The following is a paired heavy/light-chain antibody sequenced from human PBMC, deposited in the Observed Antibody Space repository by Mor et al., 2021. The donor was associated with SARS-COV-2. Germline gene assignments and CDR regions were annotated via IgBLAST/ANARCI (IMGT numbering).Light chain of an antibody. CDR2: GAS. Sequence: DIQMTQSPSSLSASVGDRVTITCRASQSISKYLNWYQQKPGKAPRLLIYGASSLQSGVPSRFSGSGFGTDFIFTISSLQPEDFATYYCQQSYSTLPYTFGQGTKLEIK. CDR3: QQSYSTLPYT. J-gene: IGKJ2*01. V-gene: IGKV1-39*01. CDR1: QSISKY.
Heavy chain of an antibody. J-gene: IGHJ5*02. CDR1: NGSITSESYY. CDR2: ISYSGIT. V-gene: IGHV4-39*01. CDR3: VRRTLYDILTGHYRQLGGWFDP. Sequence: QLQLQESGPGLVKPSETLSLTCTVSNGSITSESYYWGWIRQPPGKGLEWIGSISYSGITYYNPSLKSRVTISEDTAKNQFSLKLSSVTAADTAVYYCVRRTLYDILTGHYRQLGGWFDPWGPGTLVTVSS. D-gene: IGHD3-9*01.